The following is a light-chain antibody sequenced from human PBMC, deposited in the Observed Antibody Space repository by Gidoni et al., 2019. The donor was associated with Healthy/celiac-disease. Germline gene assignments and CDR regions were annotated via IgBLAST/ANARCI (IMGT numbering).Light chain of an antibody. CDR1: SSDVGSYNL. Sequence: QPALTQPASGAAPPGQPITVPCTGTSSDVGSYNLVSCYQQHPGKAPKLMINAGSKRPSGVSNRFSGSKSGTTASLTISGLQAEDESYYYCCSYAVSSTVVFGGGTKLTVL. J-gene: IGLJ2*01. CDR3: CSYAVSSTVV. CDR2: AGS. V-gene: IGLV2-23*01.